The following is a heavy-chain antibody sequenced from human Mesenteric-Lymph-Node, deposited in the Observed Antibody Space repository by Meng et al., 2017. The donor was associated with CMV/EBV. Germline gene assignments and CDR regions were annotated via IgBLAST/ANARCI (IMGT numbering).Heavy chain of an antibody. CDR2: ISSSGSTI. D-gene: IGHD2-15*01. Sequence: GESLKISCAASGFTFSDYYMSWIRQAPGKGLEWVSYISSSGSTIYYADSVKGRFTISRDNAKNSLYLQMNSLRAEDTAVYYYARDGIYCSGGSCPSGFDYWGQGTLVTVSS. CDR1: GFTFSDYY. CDR3: ARDGIYCSGGSCPSGFDY. J-gene: IGHJ4*02. V-gene: IGHV3-11*04.